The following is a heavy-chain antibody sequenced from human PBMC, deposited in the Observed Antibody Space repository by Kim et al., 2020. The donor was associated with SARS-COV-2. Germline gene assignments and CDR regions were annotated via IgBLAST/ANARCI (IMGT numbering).Heavy chain of an antibody. CDR2: IMPIFGTT. CDR1: GDAFSNYA. J-gene: IGHJ6*02. Sequence: SVKVSCKASGDAFSNYAISWVRQAPGQGLEWMGAIMPIFGTTKYAQKFQDRFTITADGSTNTAYMELSRLTSEDTAVYYCANLTGNMDVWGQGTTIFVSS. CDR3: ANLTGNMDV. V-gene: IGHV1-69*13.